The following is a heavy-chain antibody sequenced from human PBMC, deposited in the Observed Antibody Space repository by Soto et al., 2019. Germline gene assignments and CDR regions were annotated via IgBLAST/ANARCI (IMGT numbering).Heavy chain of an antibody. Sequence: QVQLVQSGAEVKKPGSSVKVSCKASGGTFSSYTISWGRQAPGQGLEWMGRIIPILGIANYAQKFQGRVTITADKSTSTAYMELSSLRSEDTAVYYCAAATTVTTWGVYWGQGTLVTVSS. D-gene: IGHD4-17*01. CDR1: GGTFSSYT. J-gene: IGHJ4*02. CDR3: AAATTVTTWGVY. CDR2: IIPILGIA. V-gene: IGHV1-69*02.